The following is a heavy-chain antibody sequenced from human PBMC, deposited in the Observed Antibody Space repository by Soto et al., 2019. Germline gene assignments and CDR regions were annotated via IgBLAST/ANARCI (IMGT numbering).Heavy chain of an antibody. J-gene: IGHJ3*02. D-gene: IGHD2-15*01. CDR1: GFTFDDYA. Sequence: PGGSLRLSCAASGFTFDDYAMHWVRQAPGKGLEWVSGISWNSGSIGYADSVKGRFTISRDNAKNSLYLQMNSLRAEDTALYYCAKDISFEIEAFDIWGQGTMVTVSS. CDR3: AKDISFEIEAFDI. V-gene: IGHV3-9*01. CDR2: ISWNSGSI.